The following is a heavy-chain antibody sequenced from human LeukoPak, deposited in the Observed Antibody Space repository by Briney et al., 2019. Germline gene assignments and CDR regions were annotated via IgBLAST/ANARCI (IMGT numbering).Heavy chain of an antibody. D-gene: IGHD2-2*01. CDR1: VFTFSSYE. CDR2: ISSSSSTV. CDR3: AREGVGVPAGGSDSEDAFDI. V-gene: IGHV3-48*01. J-gene: IGHJ3*02. Sequence: GGSLRLSCAASVFTFSSYEMNWVREAPGKGLEGVSYISSSSSTVYYADSVKGRFTISRDNAKNSLYLQMNSLRAEATAVYYCAREGVGVPAGGSDSEDAFDIWGQGTMVTVSS.